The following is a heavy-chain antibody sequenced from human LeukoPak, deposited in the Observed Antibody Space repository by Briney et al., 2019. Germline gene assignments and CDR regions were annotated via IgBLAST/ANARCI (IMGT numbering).Heavy chain of an antibody. J-gene: IGHJ4*02. V-gene: IGHV4-28*01. CDR2: IYYSGST. CDR3: ARAENRIFDY. CDR1: GYSISSNNW. D-gene: IGHD1-14*01. Sequence: SETLSLTCAVSGYSISSNNWWGWIRQPPGKGLEWIGYIYYSGSTYYNPSLKSRVTMSVDTSKNQFSLNLSSVTAVDTAVYYCARAENRIFDYWGQGTLVTVSS.